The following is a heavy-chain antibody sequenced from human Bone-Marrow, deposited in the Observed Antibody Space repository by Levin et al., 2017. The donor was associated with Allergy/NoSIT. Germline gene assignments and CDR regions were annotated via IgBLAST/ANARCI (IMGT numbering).Heavy chain of an antibody. CDR2: VNPSGIST. D-gene: IGHD6-19*01. CDR3: AKDRQTAVPGQGACDN. V-gene: IGHV3-23*01. CDR1: GFTFRNFA. Sequence: AGGSLRLSCAASGFTFRNFAMYWVRQAPGKGLEWVSTVNPSGISTYYADSVKGRFTISRDNSKSTVYLQMNRLRGEDTALYYCAKDRQTAVPGQGACDNWGQGALVTVSS. J-gene: IGHJ4*02.